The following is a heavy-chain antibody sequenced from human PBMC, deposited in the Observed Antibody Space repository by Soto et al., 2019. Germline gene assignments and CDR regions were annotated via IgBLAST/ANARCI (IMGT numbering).Heavy chain of an antibody. CDR1: GGPVSSGSYY. J-gene: IGHJ6*02. D-gene: IGHD2-2*01. CDR2: IYHSGST. V-gene: IGHV4-61*01. CDR3: TRAGDYVVVRAMDV. Sequence: QVQLQESGPGLVKPSETLSLTCTVSGGPVSSGSYYWSWIRQPPGKGLEWIGYIYHSGSTNYNPSLKSRVIISVDTSKNQFSLNLNSVTAADTAVYYCTRAGDYVVVRAMDVWGQGTTVTVSS.